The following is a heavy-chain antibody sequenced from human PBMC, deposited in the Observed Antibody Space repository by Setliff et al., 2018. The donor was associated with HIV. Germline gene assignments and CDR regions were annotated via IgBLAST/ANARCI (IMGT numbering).Heavy chain of an antibody. CDR1: GDSISSRSYY. CDR3: ARQSSNTWSWFDP. V-gene: IGHV4-39*01. D-gene: IGHD6-13*01. J-gene: IGHJ5*02. CDR2: MSYSGTT. Sequence: SETLSLTCTVSGDSISSRSYYWSWIRQPPGEGLEWMGGMSYSGTTYYNPSLKSRVTMSADTSKNQFSLNLIFVTAADTAVYYCARQSSNTWSWFDPWGQGTLVTVSS.